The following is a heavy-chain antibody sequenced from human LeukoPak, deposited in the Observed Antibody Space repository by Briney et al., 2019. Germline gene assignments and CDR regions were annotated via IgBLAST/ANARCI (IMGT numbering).Heavy chain of an antibody. CDR1: GGSSSIYY. CDR2: IYYTGST. CDR3: ARHYILPPHDFDC. J-gene: IGHJ4*02. Sequence: SETLSLTCTVSGGSSSIYYWSWIRQPPGKGLEWIGFIYYTGSTPYNPSPKSRVTVSVETSKNQSSLIHRAVIGAATTVFYVARHYILPPHDFDCGGQGPLVTV. V-gene: IGHV4-59*08.